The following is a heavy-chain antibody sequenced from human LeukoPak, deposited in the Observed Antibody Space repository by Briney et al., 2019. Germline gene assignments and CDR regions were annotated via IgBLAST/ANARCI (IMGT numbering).Heavy chain of an antibody. J-gene: IGHJ3*02. CDR2: IYYSGST. CDR3: ASFPVYYGGNSFGAFDI. V-gene: IGHV4-59*01. CDR1: GGSISSYY. Sequence: SETLSLTCTVSGGSISSYYWSWIRQPPGKGLEWIGYIYYSGSTNYNPSLKSRVTISVDTSKNQFSLRLSSVTAADTAVYYCASFPVYYGGNSFGAFDIWGQGTMVTVSS. D-gene: IGHD4-23*01.